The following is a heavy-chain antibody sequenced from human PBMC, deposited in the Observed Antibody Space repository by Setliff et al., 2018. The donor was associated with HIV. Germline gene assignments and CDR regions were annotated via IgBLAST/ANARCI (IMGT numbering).Heavy chain of an antibody. V-gene: IGHV4-39*01. CDR2: IFYSGST. J-gene: IGHJ4*02. CDR3: ARQGGYDYPSSDDS. Sequence: PSETLSLTCTVSGGSISSSSYYWGWIRQPPGKGLEWIGNIFYSGSTYYNPSLKSRVTISVDTSKNQFSLQLSSVTAADTAVYYCARQGGYDYPSSDDSWGQGTLVTVSS. CDR1: GGSISSSSYY. D-gene: IGHD5-12*01.